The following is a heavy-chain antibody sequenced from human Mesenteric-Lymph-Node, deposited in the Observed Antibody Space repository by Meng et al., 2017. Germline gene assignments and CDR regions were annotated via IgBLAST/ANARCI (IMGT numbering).Heavy chain of an antibody. CDR2: INSDGSST. CDR1: GFTFSSYW. D-gene: IGHD1-14*01. CDR3: ARDPGSGAFDI. V-gene: IGHV3-74*01. Sequence: GGSLRLSCAASGFTFSSYWMHWVRQAPGKGLVWVSRINSDGSSTSYADSVKGRFTISRDNAKNSLYLQLSSLRAEDTAVYYCARDPGSGAFDIWGQGTTVTVSS. J-gene: IGHJ3*02.